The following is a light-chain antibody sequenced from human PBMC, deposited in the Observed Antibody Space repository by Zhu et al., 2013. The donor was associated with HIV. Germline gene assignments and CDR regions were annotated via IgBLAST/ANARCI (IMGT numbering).Light chain of an antibody. CDR2: EAS. V-gene: IGKV1-5*03. CDR3: LQDYNYPWT. Sequence: DIQMTQSPPILSASVGDYVSITCRATQSISKWLAWYQHKPGRAPKLLIYEASKLQDDVPSRFSGSGSGTEFTLTISSLQPEDFATYYCLQDYNYPWTFGQGTKVEIK. J-gene: IGKJ1*01. CDR1: QSISKW.